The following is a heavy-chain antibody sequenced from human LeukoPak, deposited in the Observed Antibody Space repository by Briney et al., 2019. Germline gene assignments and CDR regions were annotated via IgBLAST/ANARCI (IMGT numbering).Heavy chain of an antibody. CDR1: GYTFTSYG. V-gene: IGHV1-18*01. Sequence: VASVKVSCKASGYTFTSYGISWVRQAPGQGLEWMGWISAYNGNTNYAQKLQGRVTMTTDTSTSTAYMELRSLRSDDTAVYYCAREQGRRPKNYGGTYWYFDLWGRGTLVTVSS. D-gene: IGHD1-7*01. CDR2: ISAYNGNT. J-gene: IGHJ2*01. CDR3: AREQGRRPKNYGGTYWYFDL.